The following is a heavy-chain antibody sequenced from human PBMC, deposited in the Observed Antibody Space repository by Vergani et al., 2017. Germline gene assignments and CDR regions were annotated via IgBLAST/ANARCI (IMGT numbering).Heavy chain of an antibody. V-gene: IGHV1-18*01. Sequence: QVQLVQSGAEVKKPGASVKVSCKASGYTFTSYGISWVRQAPGQGLEWMGWISAYSGGTNYAQKFQGRVTMTRDTSISTAYMELSRLRSEDTAVYYCATVTTLEWLSPYGMDVWGQGTTVTVSS. J-gene: IGHJ6*02. CDR2: ISAYSGGT. D-gene: IGHD3-3*01. CDR3: ATVTTLEWLSPYGMDV. CDR1: GYTFTSYG.